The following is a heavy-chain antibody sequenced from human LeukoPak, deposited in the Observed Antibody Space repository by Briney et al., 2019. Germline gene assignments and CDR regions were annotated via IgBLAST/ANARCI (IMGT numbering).Heavy chain of an antibody. V-gene: IGHV3-69-1*01. J-gene: IGHJ4*02. D-gene: IGHD6-6*01. Sequence: GGSLRLSCAASGFSFSVSGMNWVRQAPGKGLEWVSYISSSSNTNYAESVRGRFTISRDNAKNSLYLYMDSLRVEDMAVYYCARGGAARPDYWGQGTLVTVSS. CDR2: ISSSSNT. CDR1: GFSFSVSG. CDR3: ARGGAARPDY.